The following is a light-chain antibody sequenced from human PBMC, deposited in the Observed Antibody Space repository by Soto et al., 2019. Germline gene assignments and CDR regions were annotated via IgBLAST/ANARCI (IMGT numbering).Light chain of an antibody. J-gene: IGKJ4*01. CDR2: DTS. CDR3: QHYVTWPLT. CDR1: QSISSW. Sequence: MTQSPSTLSASVGDRVTITCRASQSISSWLAWYQQKPGQTPRLLIYDTSIRATGVPARFSGSRSGAEFTLTISSLQSEDFAVYYCQHYVTWPLTFGGGTKVDIK. V-gene: IGKV3-15*01.